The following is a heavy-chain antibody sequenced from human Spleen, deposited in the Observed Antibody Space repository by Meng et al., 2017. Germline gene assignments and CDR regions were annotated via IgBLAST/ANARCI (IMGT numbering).Heavy chain of an antibody. CDR2: INPKSGDT. CDR1: AYSFPANW. CDR3: ARDEDISAAGKLFGDY. J-gene: IGHJ4*02. Sequence: QVRLGQSGVEVKKAGAYVKVSCKASAYSFPANWLHGVRRAPGQGLEWMGRINPKSGDTHYAQRFQGRVTMTGDTSISTAYMELSGLRSDDTAMYYCARDEDISAAGKLFGDYWGQGTLVTVSS. V-gene: IGHV1-2*06. D-gene: IGHD6-13*01.